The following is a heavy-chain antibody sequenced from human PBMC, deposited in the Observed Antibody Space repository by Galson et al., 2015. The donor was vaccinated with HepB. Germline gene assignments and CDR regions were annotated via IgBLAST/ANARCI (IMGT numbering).Heavy chain of an antibody. Sequence: SVKVSCKVSGYTLTELSMHWVRQAPGKGLEWMGGFDPEDGETIYAQKFQGRVTMTEDTSTDTAYMELSSLRSEDTAVYYCVTGYCSGGGCSDFDYWGQGTLVTVSS. CDR1: GYTLTELS. V-gene: IGHV1-24*01. D-gene: IGHD2-15*01. J-gene: IGHJ4*02. CDR2: FDPEDGET. CDR3: VTGYCSGGGCSDFDY.